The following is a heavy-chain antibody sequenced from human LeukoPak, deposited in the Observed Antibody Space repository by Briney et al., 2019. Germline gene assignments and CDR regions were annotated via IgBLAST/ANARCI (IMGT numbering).Heavy chain of an antibody. J-gene: IGHJ4*02. CDR2: IKEDGSVK. D-gene: IGHD3-10*01. CDR3: ARGSTLVH. V-gene: IGHV3-7*01. CDR1: GFTFGSYW. Sequence: PGGSLRLSCAASGFTFGSYWMSWVRQAPGKGLEWVANIKEDGSVKNYVDSVKGRFTLSRDNAKNSLYLQMNSLRDEDTAVYYCARGSTLVHWGQGTLVIVSS.